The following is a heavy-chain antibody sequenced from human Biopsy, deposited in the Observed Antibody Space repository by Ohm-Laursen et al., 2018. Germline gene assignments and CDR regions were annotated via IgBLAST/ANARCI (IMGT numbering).Heavy chain of an antibody. CDR3: ARDPLNGHKHFDY. Sequence: SRQASSYTFTDYNIHWMRQAPGQGLEWLGYINCKTGATNYAQKFQGTVTMTRDTSISTAYLALGSLRSADTAIYYCARDPLNGHKHFDYWGQGSLVTVSS. CDR1: SYTFTDYN. CDR2: INCKTGAT. D-gene: IGHD2-8*01. J-gene: IGHJ4*02. V-gene: IGHV1-2*02.